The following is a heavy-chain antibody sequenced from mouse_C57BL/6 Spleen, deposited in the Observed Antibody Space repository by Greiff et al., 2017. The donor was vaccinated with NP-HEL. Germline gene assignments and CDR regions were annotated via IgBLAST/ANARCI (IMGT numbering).Heavy chain of an antibody. CDR2: ISSGGSYT. CDR3: ARQHGVMTGTVNWYFDV. CDR1: GFTFSSYG. Sequence: EVQLVESGGDLVKPGGSLKLSCAASGFTFSSYGMSWVRQTPDKRLEWVATISSGGSYTYYPDSVKGRFTISRDNAKNTLYLQMSSLKSEDTAMYYCARQHGVMTGTVNWYFDVWGTGTTVTVSS. V-gene: IGHV5-6*01. J-gene: IGHJ1*03. D-gene: IGHD2-2*01.